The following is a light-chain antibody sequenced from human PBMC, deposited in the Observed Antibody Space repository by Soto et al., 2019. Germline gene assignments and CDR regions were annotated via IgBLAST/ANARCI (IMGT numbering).Light chain of an antibody. V-gene: IGKV1-6*01. J-gene: IGKJ1*01. CDR3: LQDHIYPWT. CDR1: QGIGND. Sequence: AIQMTQSPSSLSASVGDRVTITCRASQGIGNDLGWYQQKPGQAPKLLLNAASSLQSGVPSRFSGSASGTDFTLTISSLQPEDLGTYYCLQDHIYPWTFGKGTKVDIK. CDR2: AAS.